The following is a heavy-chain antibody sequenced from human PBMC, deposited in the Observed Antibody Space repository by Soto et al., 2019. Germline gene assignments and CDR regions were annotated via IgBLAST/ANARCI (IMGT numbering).Heavy chain of an antibody. CDR3: ARHGGDSFASDYYYYYMDV. CDR1: GGSISSYY. Sequence: SETLSLTCTVSGGSISSYYWSWIRQPPGKGLEWIGYIYYSGSTNYNPSLKSRVTISVDTSKNQFSLKLSSVTAADTAVYYCARHGGDSFASDYYYYYMDVWGKGTTVTVSS. J-gene: IGHJ6*03. D-gene: IGHD3-16*01. CDR2: IYYSGST. V-gene: IGHV4-59*08.